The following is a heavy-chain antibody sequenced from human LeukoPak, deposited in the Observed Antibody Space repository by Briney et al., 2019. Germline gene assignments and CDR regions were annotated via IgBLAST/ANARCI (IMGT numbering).Heavy chain of an antibody. V-gene: IGHV3-23*01. CDR1: GFTFSSYA. CDR3: AKAKPLEAVAGPHYYFDY. D-gene: IGHD6-19*01. J-gene: IGHJ4*02. Sequence: GGSLRLSCAASGFTFSSYAMSWVRQAPGKGLEWVSAISGSGGSTYYADSVKGRFTISRDNSKNTLYLQMNSLRAEDTAVYYCAKAKPLEAVAGPHYYFDYWGQGTLVTVSS. CDR2: ISGSGGST.